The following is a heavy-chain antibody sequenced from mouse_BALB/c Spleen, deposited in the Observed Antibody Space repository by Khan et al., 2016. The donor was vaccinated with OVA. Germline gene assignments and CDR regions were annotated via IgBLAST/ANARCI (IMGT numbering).Heavy chain of an antibody. CDR2: IWAGGST. Sequence: VELVESGPGLVAPSQTLSITCTVSGFSLSNYGVHWVRQPPGKGLEWLGVIWAGGSTNHNSALMSRLTISKDNSNSQVFLKMNSLQTDDTAMYYCARAFYNGAWFAYWGQGTLVTVSA. CDR1: GFSLSNYG. J-gene: IGHJ3*01. D-gene: IGHD1-3*01. V-gene: IGHV2-9*02. CDR3: ARAFYNGAWFAY.